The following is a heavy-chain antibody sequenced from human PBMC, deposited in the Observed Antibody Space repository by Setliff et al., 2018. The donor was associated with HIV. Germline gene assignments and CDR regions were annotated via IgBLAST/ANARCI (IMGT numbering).Heavy chain of an antibody. CDR1: GGSFSGYY. CDR3: ARDQPQDYDSLTGYYTGRYFDY. Sequence: SETLSLTCAVYGGSFSGYYWSWIRQPPGKGLEWIGEINHSGSTNYNPSLKSRVTISGDTSKNQFSLKLTSVTAADTAVYYCARDQPQDYDSLTGYYTGRYFDYWGRGTLVTVSS. V-gene: IGHV4-34*01. CDR2: INHSGST. J-gene: IGHJ4*02. D-gene: IGHD3-9*01.